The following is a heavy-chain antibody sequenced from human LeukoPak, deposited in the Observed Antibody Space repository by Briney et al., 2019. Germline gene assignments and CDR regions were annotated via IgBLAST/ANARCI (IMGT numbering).Heavy chain of an antibody. CDR2: IYTSGST. CDR1: GGSISGYY. D-gene: IGHD7-27*01. J-gene: IGHJ4*02. Sequence: SETLSLTCSVSGGSISGYYWTWIRQPPGKGLEWIGRIYTSGSTNYNPSLKSRVTMSVDTSKNQFSLKLSSVTAADTAVYYCARGELGITNYWGQGTLVTVSS. CDR3: ARGELGITNY. V-gene: IGHV4-4*07.